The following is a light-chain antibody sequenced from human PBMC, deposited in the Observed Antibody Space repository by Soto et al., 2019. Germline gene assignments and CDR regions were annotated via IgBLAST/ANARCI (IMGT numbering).Light chain of an antibody. CDR3: LPVIFLLP. Sequence: LSSSLRNRVTITCRARQGISSALAWYQQKPGKAPKLLIYDASSLESGVPSRFSGSGSGTDFTLTISFLPADGLGNYSWLPVIFLLPFGGVTMLDVK. J-gene: IGKJ2*01. CDR2: DAS. V-gene: IGKV1-13*02. CDR1: QGISSA.